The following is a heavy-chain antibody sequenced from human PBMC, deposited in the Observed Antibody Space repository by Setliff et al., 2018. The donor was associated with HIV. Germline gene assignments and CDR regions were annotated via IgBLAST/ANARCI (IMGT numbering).Heavy chain of an antibody. J-gene: IGHJ5*02. CDR1: GYSFNRYF. CDR2: INPSSGGT. CDR3: ARDLGSSSSTDP. V-gene: IGHV1-2*02. D-gene: IGHD6-6*01. Sequence: ASVKVSCKASGYSFNRYFMHWVRQAPGQGLEWMGWINPSSGGTKSAQKFQGRVTMTRDTSINTAYMELSRLKSDDTAVYYCARDLGSSSSTDPWGQGTLVTVSS.